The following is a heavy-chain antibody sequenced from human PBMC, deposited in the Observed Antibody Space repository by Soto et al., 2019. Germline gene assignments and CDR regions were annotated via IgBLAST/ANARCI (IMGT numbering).Heavy chain of an antibody. CDR3: AKGKSPSAAREYYYYGMDV. J-gene: IGHJ6*02. Sequence: GGSLRLSCAASGFTFSSYAMSWVRQAPGKGLEWVSAISGSGGSTYYADSVKGRFTISRDNSKNTLYLQMNSLRAEDTAVYYCAKGKSPSAAREYYYYGMDVWGQGTTVTVSS. D-gene: IGHD6-6*01. CDR2: ISGSGGST. CDR1: GFTFSSYA. V-gene: IGHV3-23*01.